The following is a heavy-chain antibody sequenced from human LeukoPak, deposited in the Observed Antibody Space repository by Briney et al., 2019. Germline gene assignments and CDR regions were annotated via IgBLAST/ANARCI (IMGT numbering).Heavy chain of an antibody. CDR2: INDDGSYT. V-gene: IGHV3-23*01. CDR1: EFTFSTYA. J-gene: IGHJ4*02. D-gene: IGHD3-10*01. CDR3: AKSPRSSPPYYFDF. Sequence: PGGSLRLSCAASEFTFSTYAMNWVRQAPGKGLEWVSMINDDGSYTNYGDSVKGRFTVSRDNSKNTLYLQMDSLRGEDTAVYFCAKSPRSSPPYYFDFWGQGTLVTVSS.